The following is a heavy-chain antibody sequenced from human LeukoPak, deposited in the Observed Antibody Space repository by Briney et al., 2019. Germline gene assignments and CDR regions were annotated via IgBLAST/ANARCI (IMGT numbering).Heavy chain of an antibody. CDR3: ARDYGSGSYYNVFDY. V-gene: IGHV1-69*04. Sequence: SVKVSCKASGGTFSSYAISWVRQAPGQGLEWMGRIIPILGIANYAQKFQGRVTITADKSTSTAYMELSSLRSEDTAVYYCARDYGSGSYYNVFDYWGQGTLVTVSS. CDR1: GGTFSSYA. D-gene: IGHD3-10*01. CDR2: IIPILGIA. J-gene: IGHJ4*02.